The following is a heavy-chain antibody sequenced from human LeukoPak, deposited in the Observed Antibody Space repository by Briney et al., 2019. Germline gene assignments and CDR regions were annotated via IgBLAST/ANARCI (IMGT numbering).Heavy chain of an antibody. CDR2: MSNDGSHK. CDR3: AKSVYSGSSLGGIFDY. J-gene: IGHJ4*02. CDR1: GFTVSSYC. Sequence: PGGCLRLSCAAAGFTVSSYCMEWVRQAAGGWRGWVACMSNDGSHKDDKKSVKGRFNISRDNSKNTLYMQMNSLRTEDAAAYYCAKSVYSGSSLGGIFDYWGQGTLVTVSS. D-gene: IGHD1-26*01. V-gene: IGHV3-30*18.